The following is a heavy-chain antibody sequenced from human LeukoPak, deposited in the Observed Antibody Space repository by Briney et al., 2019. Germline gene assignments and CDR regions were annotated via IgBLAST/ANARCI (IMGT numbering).Heavy chain of an antibody. Sequence: ASVKVSCKASGYTFTSYDINWVRQATGQGLEWMGWMNPNSGNTGYAQKFQGRVTMTRNTSISTAYMELSSLRSEDTAVYYCASRVAMVRGVVNWFDPWGQGTLVTVSS. CDR1: GYTFTSYD. J-gene: IGHJ5*02. D-gene: IGHD3-10*01. V-gene: IGHV1-8*01. CDR2: MNPNSGNT. CDR3: ASRVAMVRGVVNWFDP.